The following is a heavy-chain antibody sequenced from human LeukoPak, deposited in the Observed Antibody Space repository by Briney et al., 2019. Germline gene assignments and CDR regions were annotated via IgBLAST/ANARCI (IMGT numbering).Heavy chain of an antibody. CDR1: GFTFSSYA. J-gene: IGHJ4*02. D-gene: IGHD2-15*01. CDR3: AKVRGHCSGGSCRLYYFDY. V-gene: IGHV3-23*01. CDR2: ISGSGGST. Sequence: PGGSLRLSCAASGFTFSSYAMSWVRQAPGKGLEWVSAISGSGGSTYYADSVKGRFTISRDNSKNTLYLQMNSLRAEDTAVYYCAKVRGHCSGGSCRLYYFDYWGQGTLVTVSS.